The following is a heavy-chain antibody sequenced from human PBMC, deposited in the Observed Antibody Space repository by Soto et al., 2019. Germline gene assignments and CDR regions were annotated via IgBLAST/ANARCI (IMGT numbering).Heavy chain of an antibody. CDR3: AKDKTYYDSSGPFDY. D-gene: IGHD3-22*01. Sequence: QVQLEESGGGVVQPGRSLRLSCAASGFTFSSYGMHWVRQAPGKGLEWVAVIWYDGSNKYYADSVKGRFTISRDNSKNTLYLQMNSLRAEDTAVYYCAKDKTYYDSSGPFDYWGQGTLVTVSS. V-gene: IGHV3-33*06. CDR1: GFTFSSYG. CDR2: IWYDGSNK. J-gene: IGHJ4*02.